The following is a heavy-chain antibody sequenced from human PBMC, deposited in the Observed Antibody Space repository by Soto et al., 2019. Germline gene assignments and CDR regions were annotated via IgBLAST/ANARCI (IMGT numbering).Heavy chain of an antibody. J-gene: IGHJ6*02. V-gene: IGHV1-69*13. CDR3: ARSQGSSTSLEIYYYYYNGMDV. CDR1: GGTFSSYA. D-gene: IGHD2-2*01. Sequence: SVKVSCKASGGTFSSYAISWVRQAPGQGLEWMGGIIPIFGTANYAQKFQGRVTITADESTSTAYMELSSLRSEDTAVYYCARSQGSSTSLEIYYYYYNGMDVWGQGTTVTVS. CDR2: IIPIFGTA.